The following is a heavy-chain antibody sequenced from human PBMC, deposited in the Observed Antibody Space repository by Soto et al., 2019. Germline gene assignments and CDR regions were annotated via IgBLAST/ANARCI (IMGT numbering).Heavy chain of an antibody. Sequence: SETLSLTCTVSGGSISSYYWSWIRQPPGKGLEWIGYIYYSGSTNYNPSLKSRVTISVDTSKNQFSLKLSSVTAADTAVYYCARVRFGELYDYYYYYYMDVWGKGTTVTVSS. CDR2: IYYSGST. D-gene: IGHD3-10*01. J-gene: IGHJ6*03. CDR1: GGSISSYY. CDR3: ARVRFGELYDYYYYYYMDV. V-gene: IGHV4-59*01.